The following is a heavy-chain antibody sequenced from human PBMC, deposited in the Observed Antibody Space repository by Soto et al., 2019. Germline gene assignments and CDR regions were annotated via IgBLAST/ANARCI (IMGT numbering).Heavy chain of an antibody. D-gene: IGHD1-26*01. V-gene: IGHV1-3*01. CDR1: GYSFTSYA. Sequence: ASVKVSCKASGYSFTSYAIHWMRQAPGQRLEWMGWINAGNGNTKVPQKFQSRVTITRDTSASTAYMELSSLRSEDTAVYYCARGLGLYYFDYWGQGTLVTVSS. CDR2: INAGNGNT. J-gene: IGHJ4*02. CDR3: ARGLGLYYFDY.